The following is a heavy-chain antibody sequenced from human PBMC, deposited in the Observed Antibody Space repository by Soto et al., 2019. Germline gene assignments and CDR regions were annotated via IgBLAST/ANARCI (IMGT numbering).Heavy chain of an antibody. CDR1: GGSISSYY. J-gene: IGHJ3*02. CDR2: IYYSGST. CDR3: ARSGDIVVANDAFDI. D-gene: IGHD2-2*01. Sequence: SETLSLTCTVSGGSISSYYWSWIRQPPGKGLEWIGYIYYSGSTNYNPSLKSRVTISVDTSKNQFSLKLSSVTAADTAVYYCARSGDIVVANDAFDIWGQGTMVTVSS. V-gene: IGHV4-59*08.